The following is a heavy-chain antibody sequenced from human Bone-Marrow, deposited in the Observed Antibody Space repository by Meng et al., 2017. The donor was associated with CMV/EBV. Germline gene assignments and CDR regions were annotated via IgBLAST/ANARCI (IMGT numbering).Heavy chain of an antibody. CDR2: INPNNGGT. V-gene: IGHV1-2*02. J-gene: IGHJ6*02. CDR3: ARDRKVVVALTPTLRRYGMDV. CDR1: GYTFSDYF. Sequence: ASVKVSCKASGYTFSDYFMHWVRQAPGQGLEWMGWINPNNGGTNYAQKFQGRVTMTRDTSISTAYMELSRLRSYDTAVYYCARDRKVVVALTPTLRRYGMDVWGQGTTVTVSS. D-gene: IGHD2-15*01.